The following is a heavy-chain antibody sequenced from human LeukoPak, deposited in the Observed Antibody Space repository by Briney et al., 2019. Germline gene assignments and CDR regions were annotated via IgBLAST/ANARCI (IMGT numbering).Heavy chain of an antibody. CDR3: ARSQLGYCSGGSCYSVEYFQH. CDR2: INPSGGST. J-gene: IGHJ1*01. CDR1: GYTFTSYY. D-gene: IGHD2-15*01. Sequence: ASVKVSCKASGYTFTSYYMHWVRQAPGQGLEWMGIINPSGGSTSYAQKFQGRVTMTRDMSTSTVYMELSSLRSEDTAVYYCARSQLGYCSGGSCYSVEYFQHWGQGTLVTVSS. V-gene: IGHV1-46*01.